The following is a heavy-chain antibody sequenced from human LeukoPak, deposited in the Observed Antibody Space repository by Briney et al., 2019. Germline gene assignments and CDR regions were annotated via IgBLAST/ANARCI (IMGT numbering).Heavy chain of an antibody. CDR1: GGSISSYY. D-gene: IGHD1-26*01. CDR2: IYTSGST. V-gene: IGHV4-4*07. Sequence: SETLSLTCTVSGGSISSYYWSWIRQPAGKGLEWIGRIYTSGSTNYNPSLKSRVTMSVDTSKNQFSLKLSSVTAADTAVYYCARDRRWELHRRYDAFDIWGQGTMVTVSS. CDR3: ARDRRWELHRRYDAFDI. J-gene: IGHJ3*02.